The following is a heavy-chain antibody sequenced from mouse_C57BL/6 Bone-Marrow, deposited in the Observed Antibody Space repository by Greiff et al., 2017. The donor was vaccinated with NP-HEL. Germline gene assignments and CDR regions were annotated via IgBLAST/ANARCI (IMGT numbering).Heavy chain of an antibody. V-gene: IGHV1-52*01. D-gene: IGHD1-1*01. CDR1: GYTFTSYL. CDR2: IDPSDSET. J-gene: IGHJ4*01. CDR3: ARSPLYYYGSPY. Sequence: QGQLKQPGAELVRPGSSVKLSCKASGYTFTSYLMHWGKQRPIQGLEWIGNIDPSDSETHYNQKFKDKATLTVDKSSSTAYMQLSSLTSEDSAVYYCARSPLYYYGSPYWGQGTSVTVSS.